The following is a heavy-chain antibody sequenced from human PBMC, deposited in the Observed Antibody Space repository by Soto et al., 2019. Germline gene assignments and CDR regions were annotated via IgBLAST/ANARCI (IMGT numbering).Heavy chain of an antibody. Sequence: SETLSLTCTVSGGSISSYYWSWIRQPPGKGLEWIGYIHYSGSTNYNPSLKGRVTISVDTSKNQFSLKLSSVTAADTAVYYCARPLSSLAAPGPPYYFDYWGQGTLVTVSS. CDR3: ARPLSSLAAPGPPYYFDY. CDR2: IHYSGST. V-gene: IGHV4-59*01. CDR1: GGSISSYY. J-gene: IGHJ4*02. D-gene: IGHD6-6*01.